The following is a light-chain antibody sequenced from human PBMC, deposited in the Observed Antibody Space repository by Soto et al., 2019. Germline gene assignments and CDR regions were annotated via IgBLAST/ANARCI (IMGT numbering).Light chain of an antibody. Sequence: DIQMTQSPSTLSASVGDRVTITCRASQSISSWLAWYQQKPGKAPKLLIYDASSLESGVPSRFSGSGSGTEFTLTISSLQPDDFATYYCQQYSSYPYTFGQGNKLEIK. CDR3: QQYSSYPYT. CDR1: QSISSW. V-gene: IGKV1-5*01. J-gene: IGKJ2*01. CDR2: DAS.